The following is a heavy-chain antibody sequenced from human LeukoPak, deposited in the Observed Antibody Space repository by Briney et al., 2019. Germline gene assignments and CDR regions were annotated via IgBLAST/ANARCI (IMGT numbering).Heavy chain of an antibody. CDR3: AREAGVVVKERPPYYFDY. CDR2: IYYSGST. Sequence: SETLSLTCTVSGGSISSGGYYWGWIRQPPGKGLEWIGSIYYSGSTYYNPSLKSRVTISVDTSKNQFSLKLSSVTAADTAVYYCAREAGVVVKERPPYYFDYWGQGTLVTVSS. D-gene: IGHD3-22*01. V-gene: IGHV4-39*07. CDR1: GGSISSGGYY. J-gene: IGHJ4*02.